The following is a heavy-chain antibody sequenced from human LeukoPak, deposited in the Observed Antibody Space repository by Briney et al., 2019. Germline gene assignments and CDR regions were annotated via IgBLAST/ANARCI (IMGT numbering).Heavy chain of an antibody. CDR1: GYTFTSYY. V-gene: IGHV1-46*01. CDR3: ARVFLGYYYDSSGLYYFDY. CDR2: INPSGGTT. J-gene: IGHJ4*02. D-gene: IGHD3-22*01. Sequence: ASVKVSCKASGYTFTSYYIHWVRQAPGQGLEWMGKINPSGGTTTNVQTLLGRLTMTRDTSTNTVYMELSSLRSEDTAVYYCARVFLGYYYDSSGLYYFDYWGQGTLVTVSS.